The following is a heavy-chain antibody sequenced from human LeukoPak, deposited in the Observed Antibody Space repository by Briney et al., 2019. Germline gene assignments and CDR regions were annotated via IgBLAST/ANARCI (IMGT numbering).Heavy chain of an antibody. J-gene: IGHJ4*02. CDR2: IYPGGSDT. CDR3: ARATNFDWSNRYFDY. V-gene: IGHV5-51*01. Sequence: GESLKISCKGSGYSFTSYWIGWVRQMPGKGLEWMGIIYPGGSDTRYSPSFQGQVTISADKSIGTAYLQWSSLKASDTAMYYCARATNFDWSNRYFDYWGQGTLVTVSS. D-gene: IGHD3-9*01. CDR1: GYSFTSYW.